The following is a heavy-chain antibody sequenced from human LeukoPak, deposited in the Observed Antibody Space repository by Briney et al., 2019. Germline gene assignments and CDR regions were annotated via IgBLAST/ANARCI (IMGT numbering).Heavy chain of an antibody. CDR3: AKDKNYYDSSGNFGNPTVFDY. D-gene: IGHD3-22*01. CDR1: GFXFNSYA. CDR2: ISGSGGST. V-gene: IGHV3-23*01. Sequence: GGSLRLSCAASGFXFNSYAIDWVRQAPGKGPEWVSLISGSGGSTYYADSVKGRFTISRDNSKNTLSLQVNSLRAEDTAVYYCAKDKNYYDSSGNFGNPTVFDYWGQGTLVTVSS. J-gene: IGHJ4*02.